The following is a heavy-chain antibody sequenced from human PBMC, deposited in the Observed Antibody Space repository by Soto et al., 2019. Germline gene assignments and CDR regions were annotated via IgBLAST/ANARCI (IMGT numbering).Heavy chain of an antibody. J-gene: IGHJ4*02. Sequence: EEQLVESGGDLVQPGGSLRLSCAASGFTVSNNYMSWVRQAPGKGLEWVSLIYSGGSTYYADSVKGRFTISRDSSKNTLYRQMNSPRAEDTSMYYCAAYSHKGYWGQGTLGTVSS. D-gene: IGHD3-16*01. CDR2: IYSGGST. V-gene: IGHV3-66*01. CDR1: GFTVSNNY. CDR3: AAYSHKGY.